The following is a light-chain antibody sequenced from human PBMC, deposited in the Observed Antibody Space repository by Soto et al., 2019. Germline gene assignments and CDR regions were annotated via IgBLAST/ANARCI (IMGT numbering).Light chain of an antibody. CDR2: SEN. Sequence: QSVLTQPPSASGTPGQRVAISCSGSNSNIGRNPVNWYQQLPGTAPKLLIYSENQRPSGVPDRFSGSKSGTSASLAISGLQSEDEADYYCAAWDARLNGYVFGTGTKVTVL. V-gene: IGLV1-44*01. J-gene: IGLJ1*01. CDR1: NSNIGRNP. CDR3: AAWDARLNGYV.